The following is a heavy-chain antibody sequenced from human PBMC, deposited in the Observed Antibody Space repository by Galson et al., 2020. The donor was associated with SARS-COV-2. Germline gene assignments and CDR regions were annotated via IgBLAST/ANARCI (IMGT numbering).Heavy chain of an antibody. V-gene: IGHV3-30*04. CDR1: GFTFSSYA. CDR3: AKSLWFGEILSPFDY. D-gene: IGHD3-10*01. J-gene: IGHJ4*02. Sequence: GGSLRLSCAASGFTFSSYAMHWVRQAPGKGLEWVAVISYDGSNKYYADSVKGRFTISRDNSKNTLYLQMNSLRVEDTAVYHCAKSLWFGEILSPFDYWGQGAQATVSS. CDR2: ISYDGSNK.